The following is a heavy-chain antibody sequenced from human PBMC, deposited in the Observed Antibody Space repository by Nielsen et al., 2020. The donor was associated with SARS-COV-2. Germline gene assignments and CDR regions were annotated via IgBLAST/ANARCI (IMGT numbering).Heavy chain of an antibody. CDR3: ARYYDSSGYYPLGYYYYGMDV. J-gene: IGHJ6*02. V-gene: IGHV3-48*02. Sequence: GVLKISCAASGFTFSSYSMNWVRQAPGKGLEWVSYISSSSSTIYYADSVKGRFTISRDNAKNSLYLQMNSLRDEDTAVYYCARYYDSSGYYPLGYYYYGMDVWGQGTTVTVSS. CDR1: GFTFSSYS. CDR2: ISSSSSTI. D-gene: IGHD3-22*01.